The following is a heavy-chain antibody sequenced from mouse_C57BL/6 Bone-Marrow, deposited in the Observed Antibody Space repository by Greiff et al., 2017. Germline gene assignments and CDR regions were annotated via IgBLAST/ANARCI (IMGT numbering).Heavy chain of an antibody. J-gene: IGHJ4*01. CDR2: IWSGGST. CDR1: GFSFTSYG. CDR3: ARKWWLSHYYAMDY. Sequence: VQGVESGPGLVQPSQSLSITCTVSGFSFTSYGVHWFRQSPGKGLEWLGVIWSGGSTDYNAAFISRLSISNDNTKCQCFYIMNSLQADDTAIYYYARKWWLSHYYAMDYWGQGTSGTVSS. D-gene: IGHD1-1*02. V-gene: IGHV2-2*01.